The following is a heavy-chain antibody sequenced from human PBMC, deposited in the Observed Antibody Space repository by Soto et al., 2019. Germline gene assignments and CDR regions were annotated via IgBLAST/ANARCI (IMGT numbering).Heavy chain of an antibody. J-gene: IGHJ5*02. CDR1: GGSISSGDYS. V-gene: IGHV4-30-2*01. Sequence: QLQLQESGSGLVKPSQTLSLTCAVSGGSISSGDYSWSWIRQPPGKGLEWIGYIYHSGSTYYNPSLTSRVTISVDRSQQKFSLKLRSVTAADPAMYSCARVPSPWGQGTLVTVSS. CDR3: ARVPSP. CDR2: IYHSGST.